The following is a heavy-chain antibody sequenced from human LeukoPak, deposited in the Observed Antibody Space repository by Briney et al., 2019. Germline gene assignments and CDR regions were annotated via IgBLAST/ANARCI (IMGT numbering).Heavy chain of an antibody. V-gene: IGHV4-59*08. D-gene: IGHD6-19*01. CDR2: IYHNGGT. J-gene: IGHJ4*02. CDR3: ARHLRAVAGGRYFDY. CDR1: GGSISGYY. Sequence: SETLSLTCTVSGGSISGYYWSWIRQPPGKGLEWIGYIYHNGGTNYNPSLQSRLTISVDTSKNQFSLKLSSVTAAGTAVYYCARHLRAVAGGRYFDYWGQGTQVTVSS.